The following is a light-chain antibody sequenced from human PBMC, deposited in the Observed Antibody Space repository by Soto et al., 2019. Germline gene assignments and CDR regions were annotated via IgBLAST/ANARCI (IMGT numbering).Light chain of an antibody. CDR3: CSYVGGGAV. J-gene: IGLJ2*01. CDR2: ETN. Sequence: QSVLTQPASVSGSPGQSITISCTGTSRDFGSYDLVSWYQQHHGKAPTLIIYETNKRPSGVSDRLSGSKSGNTASLTISGLQDEAEAEYYCCSYVGGGAVLGGGTQLTVL. CDR1: SRDFGSYDL. V-gene: IGLV2-23*01.